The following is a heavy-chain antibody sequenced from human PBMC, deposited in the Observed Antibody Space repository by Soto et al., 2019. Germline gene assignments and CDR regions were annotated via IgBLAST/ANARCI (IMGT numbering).Heavy chain of an antibody. CDR3: APRLTIFGIVKLSTWFDP. V-gene: IGHV3-23*01. D-gene: IGHD3-3*01. J-gene: IGHJ5*02. CDR2: ISGNGGAT. Sequence: GGSLRLSCTASGLSFSTFAMSWVRQSPGKGLAWVSTISGNGGATFYEDSVKGRFTISRDNSKKTLYLQMNGLRAEDTAVYYCAPRLTIFGIVKLSTWFDPWGQGTLVTVSS. CDR1: GLSFSTFA.